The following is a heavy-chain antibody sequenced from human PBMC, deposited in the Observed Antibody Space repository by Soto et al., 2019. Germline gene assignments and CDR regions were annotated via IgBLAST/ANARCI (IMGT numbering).Heavy chain of an antibody. CDR2: IYYSGST. D-gene: IGHD5-12*01. Sequence: PSETLSLTCTVSDDSITSGAYYWSWIRQHPGKGLEWIGYIYYSGSTYYNPSLKSRVTISVDTSKNQFSLKLSSVTAADTAVYYCARGGYDFVFWFDPGGQGTLVTVSS. J-gene: IGHJ5*02. V-gene: IGHV4-31*02. CDR1: DDSITSGAYY. CDR3: ARGGYDFVFWFDP.